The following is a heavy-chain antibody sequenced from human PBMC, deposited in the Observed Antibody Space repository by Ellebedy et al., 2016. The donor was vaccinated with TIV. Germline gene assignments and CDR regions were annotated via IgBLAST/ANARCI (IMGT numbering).Heavy chain of an antibody. CDR3: AGQWLLYDY. J-gene: IGHJ4*02. CDR2: INSDGSST. Sequence: GESLKISCAASGFTFSSYWMHWVRQAPGKGLVWVSRINSDGSSTSYADSVKGRFTISRDNAKNTLYLQMNSLRAEDTAVYYCAGQWLLYDYWGQGTLVTVSS. V-gene: IGHV3-74*01. D-gene: IGHD6-19*01. CDR1: GFTFSSYW.